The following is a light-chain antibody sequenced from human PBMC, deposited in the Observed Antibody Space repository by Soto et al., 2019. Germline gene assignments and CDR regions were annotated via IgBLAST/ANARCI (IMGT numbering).Light chain of an antibody. CDR2: GAS. CDR3: QQFHDWPRT. Sequence: EIVMTQSPATLSVSPGEGATLSCRASQSVSSNLAWYQQKPGQAPRLLIYGASTRATGIPAKFSGSGSGTEFTLTISNLQSEDFAVYYCQQFHDWPRTFGQGTKLEIK. CDR1: QSVSSN. V-gene: IGKV3-15*01. J-gene: IGKJ1*01.